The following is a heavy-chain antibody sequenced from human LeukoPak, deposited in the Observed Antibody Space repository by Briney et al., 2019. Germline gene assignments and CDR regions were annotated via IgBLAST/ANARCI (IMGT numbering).Heavy chain of an antibody. CDR3: ATGSQIREADY. Sequence: GGSLRLSCVASGFTFTSYAMNWVRQAPGKGLEWVSGISGSDASTHYADSVKGRFTISRDNAKNSLYLQMNSLRAEDTAVYYCATGSQIREADYWGQGTLVTVSS. CDR2: ISGSDAST. J-gene: IGHJ4*02. D-gene: IGHD3-10*01. CDR1: GFTFTSYA. V-gene: IGHV3-23*01.